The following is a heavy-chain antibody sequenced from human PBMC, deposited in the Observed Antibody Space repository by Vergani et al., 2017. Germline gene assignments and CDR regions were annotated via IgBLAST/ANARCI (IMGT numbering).Heavy chain of an antibody. J-gene: IGHJ6*02. CDR2: ISSSSSYI. CDR3: ARGVPAARGGYYYGMDV. CDR1: GFTFSSYS. V-gene: IGHV3-21*04. D-gene: IGHD2-2*01. Sequence: EVQLVESGGGLVKPGGSLRLSCAASGFTFSSYSMNWVRQAPGKGLEWVSSISSSSSYIYYADSVKGRFTISRDNSKNTLYLQMNSLRAEDTAVYYCARGVPAARGGYYYGMDVWGQGTTVTVSS.